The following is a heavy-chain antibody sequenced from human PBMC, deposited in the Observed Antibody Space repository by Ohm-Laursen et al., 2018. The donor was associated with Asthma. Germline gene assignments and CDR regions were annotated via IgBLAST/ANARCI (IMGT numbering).Heavy chain of an antibody. CDR2: IYYSGST. Sequence: GTLSLTCAVSGGSISSGDYYWSWIRQPPGKGLEWIGYIYYSGSTNYNPSLKSRVTISVDTSKNQFSLKLSSVTAADTAVYYCARAPYYYDSSGYSRIYYYYGMDVWGQGTTVTVSS. J-gene: IGHJ6*02. D-gene: IGHD3-22*01. CDR1: GGSISSGDYY. V-gene: IGHV4-61*08. CDR3: ARAPYYYDSSGYSRIYYYYGMDV.